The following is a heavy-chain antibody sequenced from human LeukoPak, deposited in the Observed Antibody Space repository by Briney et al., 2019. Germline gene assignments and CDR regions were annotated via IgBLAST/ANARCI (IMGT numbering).Heavy chain of an antibody. J-gene: IGHJ4*02. CDR2: INPNSGGA. CDR3: ARARPLYYYDSSGKGVDY. Sequence: ASLKVSCKASGYTFTGYYMHWVRQAPGQGLEWMGWINPNSGGANYAQKFQGRVTMTRDTSISTAYMELSRLRSDDTAVYYGARARPLYYYDSSGKGVDYWGQGTLVTVSS. D-gene: IGHD3-22*01. V-gene: IGHV1-2*02. CDR1: GYTFTGYY.